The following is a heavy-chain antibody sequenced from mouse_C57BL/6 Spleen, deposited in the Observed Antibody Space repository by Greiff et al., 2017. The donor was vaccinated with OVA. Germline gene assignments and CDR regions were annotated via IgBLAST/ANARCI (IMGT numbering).Heavy chain of an antibody. CDR3: ASPDYYGSDWYVDV. Sequence: QVQLQQSGPELVKPGASVKISCKASGYAFSSSWMNWVKQRPGKGLEWIGRIYPGDGDTNYNGKFKGKATLTADKSSSTAYMQLSSLTSEDSAVYFCASPDYYGSDWYVDVWGTGTTVTVSS. CDR1: GYAFSSSW. V-gene: IGHV1-82*01. D-gene: IGHD1-1*01. J-gene: IGHJ1*03. CDR2: IYPGDGDT.